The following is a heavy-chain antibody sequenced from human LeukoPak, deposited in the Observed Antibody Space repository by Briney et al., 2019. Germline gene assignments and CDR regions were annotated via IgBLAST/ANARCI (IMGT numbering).Heavy chain of an antibody. CDR1: GFTFSSYA. CDR3: AKYGYSTSSGWYDTNFDY. J-gene: IGHJ4*02. CDR2: ISGSGGGT. V-gene: IGHV3-23*01. D-gene: IGHD6-19*01. Sequence: PGGSLRLSCAASGFTFSSYAMSWVRQAPGKGLEWVSAISGSGGGTYYADSVKGRFTISRDNFKNTLYLQMNSLRAEDTAVYYCAKYGYSTSSGWYDTNFDYWGQGTLVTVSS.